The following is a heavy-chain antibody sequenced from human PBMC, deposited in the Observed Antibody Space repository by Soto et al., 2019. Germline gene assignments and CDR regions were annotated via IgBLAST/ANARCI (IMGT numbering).Heavy chain of an antibody. CDR3: ARSTITSVAPRSNWFDP. Sequence: SETLSLTCTVSGGSISSGGYYWSWIRQHPGKGLEWIGYIYYSGSTYYNPSLKSRVTISVDTSKNQFSLKLSSVTAADTAVYYCARSTITSVAPRSNWFDPWGQGTLVTVPQ. V-gene: IGHV4-31*03. D-gene: IGHD6-19*01. J-gene: IGHJ5*02. CDR1: GGSISSGGYY. CDR2: IYYSGST.